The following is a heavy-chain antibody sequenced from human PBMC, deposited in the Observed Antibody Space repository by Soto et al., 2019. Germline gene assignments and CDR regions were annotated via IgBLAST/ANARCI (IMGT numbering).Heavy chain of an antibody. CDR2: IISSGTYT. Sequence: GSLRLSCAASGFTFSSYSMNWVRQAPGKGLEWVSSIISSGTYTYYAESVRGRFTISRDNPKNLLYLQMDSLRAEDTAIYYCSRVTQRIGRTGNYGYSGQGT. D-gene: IGHD1-7*01. V-gene: IGHV3-21*06. CDR3: SRVTQRIGRTGNYGY. J-gene: IGHJ4*02. CDR1: GFTFSSYS.